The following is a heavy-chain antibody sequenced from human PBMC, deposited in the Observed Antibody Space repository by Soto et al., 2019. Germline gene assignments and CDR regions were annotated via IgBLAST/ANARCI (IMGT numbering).Heavy chain of an antibody. Sequence: PSETLSLTCTVSGGSISSSSYYWGWIRQPPGKGLEWIGSIYYSGSTYYNPSLKSRVTISVDTSKNQFSLKLSSVTAADTAVYYCAREIASPDDFWSGYSDPYGMDVWGQGTTVTVSS. CDR3: AREIASPDDFWSGYSDPYGMDV. D-gene: IGHD3-3*01. CDR1: GGSISSSSYY. V-gene: IGHV4-39*02. CDR2: IYYSGST. J-gene: IGHJ6*02.